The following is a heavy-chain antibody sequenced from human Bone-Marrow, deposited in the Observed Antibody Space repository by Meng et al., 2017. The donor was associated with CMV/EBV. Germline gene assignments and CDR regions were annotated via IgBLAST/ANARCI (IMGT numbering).Heavy chain of an antibody. CDR2: IYYSGST. CDR1: GGSISSSSYY. D-gene: IGHD6-13*01. J-gene: IGHJ4*02. V-gene: IGHV4-39*07. Sequence: SETLSLTCTVSGGSISSSSYYWGWIRQPPGKGLEWIGSIYYSGSTNYNPSLKSRVTISVDTSKNQFSLNLSSVTAADTAVYYCARGLGGSGAGAFDYWGQGTLVTVSS. CDR3: ARGLGGSGAGAFDY.